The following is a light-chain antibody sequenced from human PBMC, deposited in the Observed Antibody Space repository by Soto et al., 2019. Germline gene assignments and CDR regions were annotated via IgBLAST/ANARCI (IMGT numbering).Light chain of an antibody. CDR2: EDT. J-gene: IGLJ1*01. CDR3: SSFTTTPTPYV. CDR1: STDVGAYNY. V-gene: IGLV2-14*01. Sequence: QSALTQPASVSGSPGQPITISCTGTSTDVGAYNYVSWYQQHPGKAPKLMIYEDTKRPSGVSDRFSGSKSGNTASLTISGLQAEDEAEYFCSSFTTTPTPYVFGTGTKVTVL.